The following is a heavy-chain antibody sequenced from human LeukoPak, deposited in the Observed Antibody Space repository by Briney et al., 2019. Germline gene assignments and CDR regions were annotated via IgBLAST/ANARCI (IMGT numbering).Heavy chain of an antibody. CDR2: ISAYNGNT. CDR3: ARVAYYGSGRHWDHYYYYYMDV. V-gene: IGHV1-18*01. Sequence: GASVKVSCKASGYTFTSYGISWVRQAPGQGLEWMGWISAYNGNTNYAQKLQGRVTMTTDTSTSTAYMELRSLRSDDTAVYYCARVAYYGSGRHWDHYYYYYMDVWGKGTTVTVSS. CDR1: GYTFTSYG. D-gene: IGHD3-10*01. J-gene: IGHJ6*03.